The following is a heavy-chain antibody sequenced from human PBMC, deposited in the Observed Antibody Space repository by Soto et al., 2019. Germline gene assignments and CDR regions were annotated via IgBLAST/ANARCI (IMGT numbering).Heavy chain of an antibody. V-gene: IGHV3-13*01. J-gene: IGHJ6*02. Sequence: GGSLRLSCAASGFTFSSYDMHWVRQATGKGLEWVSAIGTAGDTYYPGSVKGRFTISRENAKNSLYLQMNSLRAEDTAVYYCARDRGYGGNSYYYYGMDVWGQGTTVTVSS. D-gene: IGHD2-21*02. CDR3: ARDRGYGGNSYYYYGMDV. CDR2: IGTAGDT. CDR1: GFTFSSYD.